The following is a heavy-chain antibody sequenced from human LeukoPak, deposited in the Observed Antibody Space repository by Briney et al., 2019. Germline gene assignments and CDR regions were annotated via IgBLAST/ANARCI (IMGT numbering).Heavy chain of an antibody. CDR2: IIPIFGTA. CDR3: ARSRPPFYGSGSYYNY. V-gene: IGHV1-69*13. D-gene: IGHD3-10*01. Sequence: SVKVSCKASGGTFSSYAISWVRHAPGQGLEWMGGIIPIFGTANYAQKFQGRVTITADESTSTAYMELSSLRSEDTAVYYCARSRPPFYGSGSYYNYWGQGTLATVSS. J-gene: IGHJ4*02. CDR1: GGTFSSYA.